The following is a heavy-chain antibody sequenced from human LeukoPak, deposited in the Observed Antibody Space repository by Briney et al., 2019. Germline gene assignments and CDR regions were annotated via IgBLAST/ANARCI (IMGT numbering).Heavy chain of an antibody. CDR1: GFTFSSYG. V-gene: IGHV3-30*02. D-gene: IGHD3-10*01. CDR2: VRYDGIEK. CDR3: ARDPQVRGVDYFDH. Sequence: QPGGSLRLSCAASGFTFSSYGMHWVRQAPGKGLDWVAYVRYDGIEKFYGDSVKGRFTISRDNPKNTLSLEMNSLRPEDTAVYYCARDPQVRGVDYFDHWGQGSLVIVSS. J-gene: IGHJ4*02.